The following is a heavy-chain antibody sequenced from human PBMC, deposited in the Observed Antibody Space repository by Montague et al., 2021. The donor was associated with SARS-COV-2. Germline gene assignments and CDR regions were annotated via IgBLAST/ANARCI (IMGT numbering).Heavy chain of an antibody. V-gene: IGHV4-34*01. J-gene: IGHJ4*02. Sequence: SXTLSLTCAVYGGSFSDYYWSWIRQPPGKGLEWIGEINHSGSTNYNPSLKSRVTISVDTSKNQFSLKLSSVTAADTAVYYCARGTEYGSGIYSHYYYDHWGQGTLVTVSS. CDR3: ARGTEYGSGIYSHYYYDH. CDR2: INHSGST. D-gene: IGHD3-10*01. CDR1: GGSFSDYY.